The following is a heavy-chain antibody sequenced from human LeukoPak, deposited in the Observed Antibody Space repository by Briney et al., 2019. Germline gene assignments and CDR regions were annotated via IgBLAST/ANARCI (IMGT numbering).Heavy chain of an antibody. V-gene: IGHV3-48*02. CDR3: ARDRAVGNYFDY. Sequence: GGSLRLSCAVSGFTFSSYSMNWVRQAPGKGLQWVSYISSSTTTIYYTDSVKGRFTISRDNAKNSLYLQMNSLRDEDTAVYYCARDRAVGNYFDYWGQGTLVTVSS. D-gene: IGHD6-13*01. J-gene: IGHJ4*02. CDR2: ISSSTTTI. CDR1: GFTFSSYS.